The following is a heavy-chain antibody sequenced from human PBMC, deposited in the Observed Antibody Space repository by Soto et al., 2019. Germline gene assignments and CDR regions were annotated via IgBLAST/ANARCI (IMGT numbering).Heavy chain of an antibody. V-gene: IGHV1-69*01. CDR1: GGTFSSYA. D-gene: IGHD3-10*01. CDR2: IIPIFGPP. CDR3: ARALWFGGSLHYGMDV. J-gene: IGHJ6*02. Sequence: QVQLVQSGAEVKKPGSSVMVSCKASGGTFSSYAIHWVRQAPGQGLEWMGGIIPIFGPPNYAQKFQGRVTITADESTSTVYTELISLISEDTAVYFCARALWFGGSLHYGMDVWGQGTSVTVSS.